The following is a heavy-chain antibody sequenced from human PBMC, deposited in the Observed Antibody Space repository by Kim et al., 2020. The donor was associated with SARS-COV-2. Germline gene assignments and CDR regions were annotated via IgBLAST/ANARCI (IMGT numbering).Heavy chain of an antibody. CDR3: GGGYCSSSSCIWYDP. Sequence: GGSLRLSCAASGFIFSNAWMSWVRQAPGKGLEWVGRIKSKTDGGTTDYAAPVKGRFTISRDDSKNMLYLQMNSLKTEDTAVYYCGGGYCSSSSCIWYDPGGQGTLVTVSS. J-gene: IGHJ5*02. D-gene: IGHD2-2*01. CDR1: GFIFSNAW. CDR2: IKSKTDGGTT. V-gene: IGHV3-15*01.